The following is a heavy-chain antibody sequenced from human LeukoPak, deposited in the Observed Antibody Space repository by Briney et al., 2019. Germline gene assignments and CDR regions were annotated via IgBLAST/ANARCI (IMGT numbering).Heavy chain of an antibody. Sequence: GASVKVSCKASGGTFSSYAISWVRQAPGQGLEWMGGIIPIFGTANYAQEFQGRVTITADESTSTAYMELSSLRSEDTAVYYCARICSGGSCCQYYYYYYGMDVWGQGTTVTVSS. V-gene: IGHV1-69*13. CDR3: ARICSGGSCCQYYYYYYGMDV. J-gene: IGHJ6*02. D-gene: IGHD2-15*01. CDR1: GGTFSSYA. CDR2: IIPIFGTA.